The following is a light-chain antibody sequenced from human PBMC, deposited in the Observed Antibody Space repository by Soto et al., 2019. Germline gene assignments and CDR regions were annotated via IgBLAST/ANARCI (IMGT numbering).Light chain of an antibody. V-gene: IGKV3D-15*01. CDR3: QQYNNWPPWT. CDR1: QSVSGN. CDR2: GAS. J-gene: IGKJ1*01. Sequence: EIVMTQSPGTLSVSPGERATLSCRASQSVSGNLAWYQQKPGQAPRLLIYGASTRATGIPARFSGSGSGTEFTLTISSLQSEDSAVYYCQQYNNWPPWTFGQGTKVEIK.